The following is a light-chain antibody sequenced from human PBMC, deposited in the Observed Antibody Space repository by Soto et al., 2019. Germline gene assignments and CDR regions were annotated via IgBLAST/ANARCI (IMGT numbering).Light chain of an antibody. V-gene: IGKV3-20*01. J-gene: IGKJ5*01. CDR2: GAS. Sequence: EIVLTQSPGTLSLSPGERATLSCRASQSVSSSYLAWYQQKPGQAPRLLIYGASSRATGIPDRFSGSGSGTDFTLTISRLEPVDFAVYYCQQYGSSLLITFGQGTRLEIK. CDR1: QSVSSSY. CDR3: QQYGSSLLIT.